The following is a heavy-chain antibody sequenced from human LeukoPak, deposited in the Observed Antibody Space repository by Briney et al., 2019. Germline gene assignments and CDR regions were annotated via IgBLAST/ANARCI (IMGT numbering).Heavy chain of an antibody. J-gene: IGHJ4*02. V-gene: IGHV3-48*01. D-gene: IGHD6-13*01. CDR3: ARSEQQLVFDY. CDR1: GFTFSSYW. CDR2: ISSSSSTI. Sequence: PGGSLRLSCAASGFTFSSYWMSWVRQAPGKGLEWVSYISSSSSTIYYADSVKGRFTISRDNSKNTLYLQMNSLRAEDTAVYYCARSEQQLVFDYWGQGTLVTVSS.